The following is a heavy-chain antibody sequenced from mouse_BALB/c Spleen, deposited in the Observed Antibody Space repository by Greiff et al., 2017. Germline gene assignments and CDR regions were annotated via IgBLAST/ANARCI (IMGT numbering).Heavy chain of an antibody. CDR1: GYTFTNYW. CDR2: IYPGGGYT. V-gene: IGHV1-63*02. CDR3: ARNAYGNYVYYFDY. J-gene: IGHJ2*01. D-gene: IGHD2-1*01. Sequence: QVQLQQSGAELVRPGTSVKISCKASGYTFTNYWLGWVKQRPGHGLEWIGDIYPGGGYTNYNEKFKGKATLTADTSSSTAYMQLSSLTSEDSAVYFCARNAYGNYVYYFDYWGQGTTLTVSS.